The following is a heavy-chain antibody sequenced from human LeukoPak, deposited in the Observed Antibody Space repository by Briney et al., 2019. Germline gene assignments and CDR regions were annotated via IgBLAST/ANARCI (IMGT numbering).Heavy chain of an antibody. V-gene: IGHV3-66*01. J-gene: IGHJ2*01. CDR3: ARVSSSSWTFWYFDL. CDR2: IYSGGST. D-gene: IGHD6-13*01. CDR1: GFTVSSNY. Sequence: GGSLRLSCAASGFTVSSNYMSWVRQAPGKGLEWVSVIYSGGSTYYADSVKGRFTISRDNSKNTLYLQMNSLRAEDTAVYYCARVSSSSWTFWYFDLWGRGTLVTVSS.